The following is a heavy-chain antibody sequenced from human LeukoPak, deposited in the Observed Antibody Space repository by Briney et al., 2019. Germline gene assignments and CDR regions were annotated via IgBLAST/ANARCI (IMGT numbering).Heavy chain of an antibody. CDR1: GYTFIGYY. J-gene: IGHJ4*02. V-gene: IGHV1-2*02. Sequence: ASVKVSCKASGYTFIGYYIHWVRQAPGQGLEWMGWINPNSGGTNYAQKLQGRVTMTTDTSTSTAYMELRSLRSDDTAVYYCARGNIAAAGSFDYWGQGTLVTVSS. CDR2: INPNSGGT. D-gene: IGHD6-13*01. CDR3: ARGNIAAAGSFDY.